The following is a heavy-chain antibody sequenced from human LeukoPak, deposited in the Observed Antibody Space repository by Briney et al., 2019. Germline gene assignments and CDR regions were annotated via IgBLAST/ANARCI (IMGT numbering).Heavy chain of an antibody. Sequence: PGGSLRLSCAASGFTFSSDWMHWVRQAPGKGLVWVSRINSDGSSTNYADSVKGRFTISRDNAKNTLYLQVKSLRAEDTAVYYCARGPSGWGSLDSWGQGTLVTVSS. V-gene: IGHV3-74*01. CDR1: GFTFSSDW. CDR3: ARGPSGWGSLDS. J-gene: IGHJ4*02. CDR2: INSDGSST. D-gene: IGHD7-27*01.